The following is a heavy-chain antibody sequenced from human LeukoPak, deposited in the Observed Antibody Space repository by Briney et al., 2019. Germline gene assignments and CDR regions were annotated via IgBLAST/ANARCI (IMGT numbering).Heavy chain of an antibody. CDR1: GGSVSSGSYY. CDR3: ARVKIMGGSYYLGFDP. CDR2: IYYSGST. J-gene: IGHJ5*02. V-gene: IGHV4-61*01. Sequence: SETLSPTCTVSGGSVSSGSYYWSWIRQPPGKGLEWIGYIYYSGSTNYNPSLKSRVTISVDTSKNQFSLKLSSVTAADTAVYYCARVKIMGGSYYLGFDPWGQGTLVTVSS. D-gene: IGHD1-26*01.